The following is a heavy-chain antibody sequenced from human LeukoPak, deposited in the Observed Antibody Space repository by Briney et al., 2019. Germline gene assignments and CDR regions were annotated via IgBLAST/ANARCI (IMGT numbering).Heavy chain of an antibody. D-gene: IGHD2-21*02. V-gene: IGHV4-39*07. J-gene: IGHJ6*02. CDR2: IYYSGST. Sequence: SETLSLTCTVSGGSISSSSYYWGWIRQPPGKGLEWIGSIYYSGSTYYNPSLKSRVTISVDTSKNQFSLKLSSVTAADTAVYYCAGDSKRGDSHRASMDVWGQGTTVTVSS. CDR3: AGDSKRGDSHRASMDV. CDR1: GGSISSSSYY.